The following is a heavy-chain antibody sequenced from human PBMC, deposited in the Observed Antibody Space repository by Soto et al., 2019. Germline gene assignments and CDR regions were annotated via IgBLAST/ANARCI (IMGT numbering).Heavy chain of an antibody. D-gene: IGHD5-12*01. CDR1: GGSVNSGSYY. Sequence: PSETLSLTCTVSGGSVNSGSYYWSWIRQPPGKGLEWIGYIYYSGSTNYNPSLKSRVTISVDTSKNQFSLKLSSVTAADTAVYYCARGVEMATIGYYYGMDVWGQGTTVTV. V-gene: IGHV4-61*01. CDR2: IYYSGST. J-gene: IGHJ6*02. CDR3: ARGVEMATIGYYYGMDV.